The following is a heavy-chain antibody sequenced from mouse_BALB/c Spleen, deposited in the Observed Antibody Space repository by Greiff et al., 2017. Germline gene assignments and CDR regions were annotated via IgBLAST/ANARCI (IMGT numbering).Heavy chain of an antibody. CDR3: ARHRYYWYFDV. CDR2: ISSGGGST. V-gene: IGHV5-12-1*01. D-gene: IGHD2-14*01. Sequence: EVKVVESGGGLVKPGGSLKLSCAASGFAFSSYDMSWVRQTPEKRLEWVAYISSGGGSTYYPDTVKGRFTISRDNAKNTLYLQMSSLKSEDTAMYYCARHRYYWYFDVWGAGTTVTVSS. J-gene: IGHJ1*01. CDR1: GFAFSSYD.